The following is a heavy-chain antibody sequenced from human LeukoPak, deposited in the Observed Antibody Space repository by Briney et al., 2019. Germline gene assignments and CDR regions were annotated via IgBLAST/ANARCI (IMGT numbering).Heavy chain of an antibody. CDR1: GYSISSGYY. V-gene: IGHV4-38-2*01. D-gene: IGHD5-18*01. CDR3: ARQRYGYYLDY. J-gene: IGHJ4*02. Sequence: SETLSLTCAVSGYSISSGYYWGWIRQPPGKGLEWIGSIYHSGSTYYNPSLKSRVTISVDTSKNQSSLKLSSVTAADTAVYYCARQRYGYYLDYWGQGTLVTVSS. CDR2: IYHSGST.